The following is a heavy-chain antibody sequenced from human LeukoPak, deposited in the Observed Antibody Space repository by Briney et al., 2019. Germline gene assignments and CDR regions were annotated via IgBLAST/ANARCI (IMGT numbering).Heavy chain of an antibody. CDR3: ARVLARCSGGSCYPPAFDY. Sequence: SGPTLVNPTQTLTLTCTFSGFPLSTRGAGGGGIGQPPGKALEWLPLLYWIDDKPYSPSLQSRLTITKDTSKNQVVLTMTNMDPVDTATYYCARVLARCSGGSCYPPAFDYWGQGTLVTVSS. J-gene: IGHJ4*02. CDR1: GFPLSTRGAG. D-gene: IGHD2-15*01. V-gene: IGHV2-5*01. CDR2: LYWIDDK.